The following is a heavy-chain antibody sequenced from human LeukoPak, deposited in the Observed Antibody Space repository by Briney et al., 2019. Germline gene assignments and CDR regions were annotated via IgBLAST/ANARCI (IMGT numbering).Heavy chain of an antibody. CDR3: ARIRGSSPDY. V-gene: IGHV4-39*07. D-gene: IGHD6-13*01. J-gene: IGHJ4*02. CDR2: IYYSGST. Sequence: SETLSLTCTVSGGSISSSSYYWGWIRQPPGKGLEWIGSIYYSGSTYYNPSLKSRVTISVDTSKNQFSLKLSSVTAADTAVYYCARIRGSSPDYWGQGTLVTVSS. CDR1: GGSISSSSYY.